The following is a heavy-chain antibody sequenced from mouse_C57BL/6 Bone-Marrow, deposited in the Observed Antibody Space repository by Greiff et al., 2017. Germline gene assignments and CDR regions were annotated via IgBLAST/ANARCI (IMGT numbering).Heavy chain of an antibody. CDR1: GFNIKNTY. V-gene: IGHV14-3*01. CDR3: ARRNCYGNSAWFAY. Sequence: EVQGVESVAELVRPGASVKLSCTASGFNIKNTYMHWVKQRPEQGLEWIGRIDPANGNTKYAPKFQGKATITADTSSNTAYLQLSSLTSEDTAIYYCARRNCYGNSAWFAYWGQGTLVTVSA. J-gene: IGHJ3*01. D-gene: IGHD2-1*01. CDR2: IDPANGNT.